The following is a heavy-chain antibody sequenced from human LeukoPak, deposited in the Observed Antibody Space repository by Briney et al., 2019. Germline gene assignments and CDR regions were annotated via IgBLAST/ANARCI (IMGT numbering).Heavy chain of an antibody. D-gene: IGHD2-15*01. V-gene: IGHV1-2*02. CDR1: GYTFTGYY. J-gene: IGHJ4*02. CDR3: ARGDCSGGSCNYFDY. CDR2: INPNSGGT. Sequence: ASVKVSCKASGYTFTGYYMHWVRQAPGQGLEWMGWINPNSGGTNYAQKFQGRVTMTRDTSISTAYMELSRLRSDDTAVYYCARGDCSGGSCNYFDYWGQGTLVTVSS.